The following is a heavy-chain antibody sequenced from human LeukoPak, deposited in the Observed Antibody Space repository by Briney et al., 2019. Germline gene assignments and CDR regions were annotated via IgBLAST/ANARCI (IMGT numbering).Heavy chain of an antibody. CDR1: GFTFSSYE. D-gene: IGHD6-6*01. CDR3: ARAQLPYYFDY. J-gene: IGHJ4*02. Sequence: PGGSLRLSCAASGFTFSSYEMNWVSQAPGKGLEWVSYISSSGSTIYYADSVKGRFTISRDNAKNSLYLQMNSLRAEDTAVYYCARAQLPYYFDYWGQGTLVTVSS. CDR2: ISSSGSTI. V-gene: IGHV3-48*03.